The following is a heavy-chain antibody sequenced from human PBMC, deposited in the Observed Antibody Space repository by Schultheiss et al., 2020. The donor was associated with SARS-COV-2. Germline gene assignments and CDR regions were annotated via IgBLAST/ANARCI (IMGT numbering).Heavy chain of an antibody. J-gene: IGHJ3*02. D-gene: IGHD3-10*01. CDR3: ARGRLYYYGSGSKLAFDI. CDR1: GGSFSGYY. CDR2: INHSGST. Sequence: SETLSLTCAVYGGSFSGYYWSWIRQPPGKGLEWIGEINHSGSTNYNPSLKSRVTISVDTSKNQFSLKLSSVTAADTAVYYCARGRLYYYGSGSKLAFDIWGQGTMVTVSS. V-gene: IGHV4-34*01.